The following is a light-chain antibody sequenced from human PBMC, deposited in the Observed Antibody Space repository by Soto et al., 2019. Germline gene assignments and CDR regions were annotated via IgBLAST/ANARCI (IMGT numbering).Light chain of an antibody. CDR2: DAS. CDR3: QQRSNRLS. V-gene: IGKV3-11*01. J-gene: IGKJ4*01. Sequence: EIVLTQSPGTLSLSPGERATLSCRASQSVSSFYLAWYQQKPGQAPRLLIYDASNRATGIPARFSGSGSGTDFTLTISSLEPEDFAVYYCQQRSNRLSFGGGTKV. CDR1: QSVSSFY.